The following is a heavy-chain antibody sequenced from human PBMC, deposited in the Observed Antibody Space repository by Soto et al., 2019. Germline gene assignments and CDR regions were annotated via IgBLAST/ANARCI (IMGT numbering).Heavy chain of an antibody. J-gene: IGHJ5*02. CDR1: GGTFSSYA. V-gene: IGHV1-69*13. CDR3: ARDAGGYSNVNWFDP. Sequence: SVNVSCKASGGTFSSYAISWVRQAPGQGLEWMGGIIPIFGTANYAQKFQGRVTITADESTSTAYMELSSLRSEDTAVYYCARDAGGYSNVNWFDPWGQGTLVTVSS. D-gene: IGHD3-22*01. CDR2: IIPIFGTA.